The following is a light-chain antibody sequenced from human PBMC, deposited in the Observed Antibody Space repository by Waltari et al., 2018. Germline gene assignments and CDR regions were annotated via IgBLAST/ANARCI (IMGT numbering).Light chain of an antibody. V-gene: IGLV2-23*02. J-gene: IGLJ2*01. CDR1: SSDVGSYNL. Sequence: SALDPPASVSGSPGQSITISCTGTSSDVGSYNLVSWYQQHPGKVPKLMIYEVIKRPSGVSNRFSGSKSVNTASLTISGLQAEDEADYYCCSYVGGSSLIFGGGTKLTVL. CDR3: CSYVGGSSLI. CDR2: EVI.